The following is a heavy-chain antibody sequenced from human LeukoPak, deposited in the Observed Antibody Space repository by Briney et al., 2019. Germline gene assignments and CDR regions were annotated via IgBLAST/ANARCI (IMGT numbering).Heavy chain of an antibody. V-gene: IGHV1-2*02. CDR3: LRYCSSISCYS. CDR2: INPKNGDT. D-gene: IGHD2-2*01. Sequence: ASVKVSCKASGYTFTGYYTHWVRQTPGQGLERMGWINPKNGDTNYAQKCQGRVTMARDTSISTAYAEVRRLESDDTAVYYCLRYCSSISCYSWGQGTLVTVSS. J-gene: IGHJ4*02. CDR1: GYTFTGYY.